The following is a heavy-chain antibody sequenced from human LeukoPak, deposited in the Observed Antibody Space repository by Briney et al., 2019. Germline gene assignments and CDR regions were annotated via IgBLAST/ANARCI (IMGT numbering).Heavy chain of an antibody. CDR2: IYSSGST. CDR3: KNDGGNARTQSVFDS. J-gene: IGHJ5*01. Sequence: SQTLSLTCTVSGGSISSDNNYWRWIRQPAGRGLEWIGRIYSSGSTKFNASLKSRVTISLDTSKNQFSLKLSSVTAADTAMYNCKNDGGNARTQSVFDSWGQGTLVTVSS. V-gene: IGHV4-61*02. CDR1: GGSISSDNNY. D-gene: IGHD1-1*01.